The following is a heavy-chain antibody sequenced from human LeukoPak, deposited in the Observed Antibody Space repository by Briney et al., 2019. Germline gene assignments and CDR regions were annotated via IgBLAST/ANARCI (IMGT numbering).Heavy chain of an antibody. CDR1: GFGFNTYG. CDR2: IRYEEKDK. J-gene: IGHJ4*02. CDR3: AKDVGSGWGTEGYPDY. Sequence: PPASLRLSCAASGFGFNTYGMHCGRQAPGPGLEWVAFIRYEEKDKFYTDSVKGRFSIFRDTSKKTLYLQMDSLRTDDTALYYGAKDVGSGWGTEGYPDYWGQGTLVTVSS. V-gene: IGHV3-30*02. D-gene: IGHD6-25*01.